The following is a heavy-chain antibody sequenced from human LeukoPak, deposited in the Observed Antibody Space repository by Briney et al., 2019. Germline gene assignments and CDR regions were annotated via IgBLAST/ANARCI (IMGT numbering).Heavy chain of an antibody. Sequence: GGSLRLSCAASGFTFNSYWMHWVRQAPGKGLEWVANIRQDGSEKYYEDSVKGRFTISRDNAKNSLYLQMNSLRVEDTAVYYCGRAMDVWGQGTTVTVSS. CDR3: GRAMDV. CDR1: GFTFNSYW. V-gene: IGHV3-7*01. CDR2: IRQDGSEK. J-gene: IGHJ6*02.